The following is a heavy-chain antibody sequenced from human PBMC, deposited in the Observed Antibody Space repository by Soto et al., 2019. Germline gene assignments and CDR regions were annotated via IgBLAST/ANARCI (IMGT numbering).Heavy chain of an antibody. J-gene: IGHJ4*02. Sequence: QVQLQQWGAGLLKPSETLSLTCAVHGGSFSGYYWSWIRQPPGKGLEWIGEINHSGSTNYNPSLKSRVTISVDTSKNQFSLKLSSVTAADTAVYYCARRRIRFLEWLLYFDYWGQGTLVTVSS. D-gene: IGHD3-3*01. CDR2: INHSGST. CDR3: ARRRIRFLEWLLYFDY. CDR1: GGSFSGYY. V-gene: IGHV4-34*01.